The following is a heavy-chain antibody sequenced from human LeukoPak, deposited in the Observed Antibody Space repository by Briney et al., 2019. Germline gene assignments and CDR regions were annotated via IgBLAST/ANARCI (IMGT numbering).Heavy chain of an antibody. CDR3: ARDLVFLEWANYMDV. J-gene: IGHJ6*03. D-gene: IGHD3-3*01. CDR1: GFSFSSYG. Sequence: GGSLRLSCAASGFSFSSYGMHWVRQAPGKGLEWVAVIWYDGTNKYYADSVKGRFTISRDNSKNTLYLQMNSLRAEDTAVYYCARDLVFLEWANYMDVWGKGTTVTVSS. CDR2: IWYDGTNK. V-gene: IGHV3-33*01.